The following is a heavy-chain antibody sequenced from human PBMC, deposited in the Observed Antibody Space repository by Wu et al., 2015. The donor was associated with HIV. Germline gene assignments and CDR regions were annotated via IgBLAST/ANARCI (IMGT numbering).Heavy chain of an antibody. CDR2: ISYDGGNK. Sequence: QVQLVESGGGVVQPGRSLRLSCAASGFTFSRYAMHWVRQAPGKGLEWVAVISYDGGNKYYADSVKGRFTISRDNSKNTLYLQMNSLRAEDAAVYYCARDHCSSISCYGIYYQYYGMDVVGPKGPRSPSPQ. CDR3: ARDHCSSISCYGIYYQYYGMDV. D-gene: IGHD2-2*01. CDR1: GFTFSRYA. J-gene: IGHJ6*01. V-gene: IGHV3-30-3*01.